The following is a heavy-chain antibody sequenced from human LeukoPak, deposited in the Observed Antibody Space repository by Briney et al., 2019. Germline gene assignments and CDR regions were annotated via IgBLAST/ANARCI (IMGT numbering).Heavy chain of an antibody. J-gene: IGHJ3*02. CDR3: ARSALHDAFDI. V-gene: IGHV4-59*08. CDR1: GASISYYY. Sequence: SETLSLTCTVSGASISYYYWSWVRQPPGKGLEWIGYIFHSGSTNYNPSLKSRVTISVDTSESQFSLRLSSVTAADTAVYYCARSALHDAFDIWGQGTMVTASS. CDR2: IFHSGST.